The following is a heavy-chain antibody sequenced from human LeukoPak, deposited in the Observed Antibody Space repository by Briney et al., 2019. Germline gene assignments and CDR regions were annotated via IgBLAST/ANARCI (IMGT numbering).Heavy chain of an antibody. CDR1: GYTFTSYD. V-gene: IGHV1-8*01. Sequence: GASVKVSCKASGYTFTSYDINWVRQATGQGLEWMGWMNPNSGNTGYAQKFQGRVTMTRNTSISTAYMELSSLRSGDTAVYYCARCLGYCSSTSCYTPRDGMDVWGQGTTVTVSS. D-gene: IGHD2-2*02. CDR3: ARCLGYCSSTSCYTPRDGMDV. J-gene: IGHJ6*02. CDR2: MNPNSGNT.